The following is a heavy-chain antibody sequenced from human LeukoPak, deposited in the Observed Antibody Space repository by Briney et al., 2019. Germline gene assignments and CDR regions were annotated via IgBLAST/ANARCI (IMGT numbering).Heavy chain of an antibody. J-gene: IGHJ6*03. CDR2: ISSSSSYI. CDR1: GFTFSSYS. V-gene: IGHV3-21*01. D-gene: IGHD6-13*01. Sequence: PGGSLRLSCAASGFTFSSYSMNWVRQAPGKGLEWVSSISSSSSYIYYADSVKGRFTISRDNAKNSLYLQMNSLRAEDTAVYYCARGRRYSSSWYPLPNYYYYYMDVWGKGTTVTVSS. CDR3: ARGRRYSSSWYPLPNYYYYYMDV.